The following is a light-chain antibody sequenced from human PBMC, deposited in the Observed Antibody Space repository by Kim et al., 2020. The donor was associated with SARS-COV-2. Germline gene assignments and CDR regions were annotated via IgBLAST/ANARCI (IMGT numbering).Light chain of an antibody. CDR1: QSVSNF. J-gene: IGKJ2*01. Sequence: EIVLTQFPATLSLSPGETATLSCRASQSVSNFLAWYQQKPGQAPRLLIYDASNRAPGIPARFSGSGSGTDFTLTISSLEPEDFAVYYCQQRTNWPPFTFGQGTKVDIK. CDR2: DAS. CDR3: QQRTNWPPFT. V-gene: IGKV3-11*01.